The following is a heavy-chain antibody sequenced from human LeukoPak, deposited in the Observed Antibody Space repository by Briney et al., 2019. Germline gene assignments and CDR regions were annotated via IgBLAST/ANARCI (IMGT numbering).Heavy chain of an antibody. CDR3: ARGGYDFDY. J-gene: IGHJ4*02. Sequence: PSETLSLTCTVSGGSISSYYWSWIRQPPAKGLEWIGYTYYRGSTNYNPSLKSRVTISVDTSKNQFSLKLSSVTAADTAVYYCARGGYDFDYWGQGTLVTVSS. D-gene: IGHD5-12*01. CDR2: TYYRGST. V-gene: IGHV4-59*01. CDR1: GGSISSYY.